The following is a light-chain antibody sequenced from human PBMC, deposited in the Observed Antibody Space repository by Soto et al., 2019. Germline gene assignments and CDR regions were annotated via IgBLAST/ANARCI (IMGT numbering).Light chain of an antibody. V-gene: IGKV3-20*01. Sequence: EIVLTQSPGTLSLSPGERATLSCRASQSVSSSYLAWYQQKPGQAPRLRIYGASSRATGIPDRFSGSGSGTSFTLTISRLEPEDFSVYYCQQYGSSPPWTFGQGTKVDIK. J-gene: IGKJ1*01. CDR1: QSVSSSY. CDR3: QQYGSSPPWT. CDR2: GAS.